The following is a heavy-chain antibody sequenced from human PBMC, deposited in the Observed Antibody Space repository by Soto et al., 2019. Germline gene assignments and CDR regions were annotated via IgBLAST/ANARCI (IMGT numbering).Heavy chain of an antibody. Sequence: ASVKVSCKASGYTFTRYTMNWVRQAPGQRLEWMGWINPDNGNTKSSQKFQDRVIITRDTSASTAYMDLSSLRSEDTALYYCAKALVGEVGATDYWGQGTLVTVSS. CDR1: GYTFTRYT. V-gene: IGHV1-3*01. D-gene: IGHD1-26*01. CDR3: AKALVGEVGATDY. J-gene: IGHJ4*02. CDR2: INPDNGNT.